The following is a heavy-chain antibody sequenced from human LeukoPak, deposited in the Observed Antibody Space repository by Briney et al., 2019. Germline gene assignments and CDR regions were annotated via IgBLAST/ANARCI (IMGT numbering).Heavy chain of an antibody. CDR2: ISYSGSA. Sequence: PSETLSLTCTVSGVSFSTYYWSWIRQPPGKGLEWIGYISYSGSANYNPSLKSRVTISVDTSKNQFSLKLSSVTAADTAVYYCARGPSVWGSYRYPGFGYFDYWGQGTLVTVSS. J-gene: IGHJ4*02. CDR3: ARGPSVWGSYRYPGFGYFDY. CDR1: GVSFSTYY. D-gene: IGHD3-16*02. V-gene: IGHV4-59*01.